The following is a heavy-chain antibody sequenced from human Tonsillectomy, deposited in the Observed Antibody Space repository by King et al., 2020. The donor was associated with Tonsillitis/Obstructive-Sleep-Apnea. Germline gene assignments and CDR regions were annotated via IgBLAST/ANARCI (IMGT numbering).Heavy chain of an antibody. V-gene: IGHV4-31*03. J-gene: IGHJ4*02. CDR3: ARRGCSSTSCYPFDY. CDR1: GGSISSGGYY. CDR2: IYYSGST. D-gene: IGHD2-2*01. Sequence: VQQQESGPGLVKPSQTLSLTCTVSGGSISSGGYYWSWIRQHPGKGLEWIGYIYYSGSTYYNPSLKSRVTISVDTSKNQFSLELSSVTAADTAVYYCARRGCSSTSCYPFDYWGQGTLVTVSS.